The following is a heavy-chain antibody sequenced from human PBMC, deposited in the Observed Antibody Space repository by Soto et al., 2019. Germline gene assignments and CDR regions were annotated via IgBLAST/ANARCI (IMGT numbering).Heavy chain of an antibody. V-gene: IGHV4-61*01. CDR2: IYYSGST. CDR1: GGSVSSGSYY. Sequence: QVQLQEAGPGLVKPSETLSLTCTVSGGSVSSGSYYWSWIRQPPGKGLEWIGYIYYSGSTNYNPSLKSRLTISVDTSKNQCSLKPSCVTAANTAVYYCARALRAYCGGDCYSAYFEYWGQGTLFTVSS. D-gene: IGHD2-21*02. CDR3: ARALRAYCGGDCYSAYFEY. J-gene: IGHJ4*02.